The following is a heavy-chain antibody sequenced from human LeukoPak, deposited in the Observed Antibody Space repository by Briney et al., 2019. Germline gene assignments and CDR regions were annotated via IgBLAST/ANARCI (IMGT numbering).Heavy chain of an antibody. CDR3: AREGSGSQGQAFDY. CDR2: INPNSGGT. Sequence: GASVKVSCKASGYTFTGYYMHWVRQAPGQGLEWMGWINPNSGGTNYAQKFQGWVTMTRDTSISAAYMELSRLRSDDTAVYYCAREGSGSQGQAFDYWGQGTLVTVSS. CDR1: GYTFTGYY. J-gene: IGHJ4*02. D-gene: IGHD3-10*01. V-gene: IGHV1-2*04.